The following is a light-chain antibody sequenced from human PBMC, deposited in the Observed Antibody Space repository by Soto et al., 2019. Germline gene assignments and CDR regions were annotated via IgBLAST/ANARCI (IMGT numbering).Light chain of an antibody. CDR3: QQRSKWPLT. CDR2: DAS. J-gene: IGKJ3*01. Sequence: EIVLTQSPATLSLSPGERATLSCRASQRVTANYLAWYQQRPGQAPRLLIYDASKRPTGIPDRFSGSGSGTDFTLHISSLETEDFAVSSCQQRSKWPLTFGPGTKVDLK. V-gene: IGKV3-11*01. CDR1: QRVTANY.